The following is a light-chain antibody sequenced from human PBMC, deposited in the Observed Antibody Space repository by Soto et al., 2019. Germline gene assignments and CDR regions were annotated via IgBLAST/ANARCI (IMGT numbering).Light chain of an antibody. CDR3: AARDDSLSGFLYV. J-gene: IGLJ1*01. CDR2: RNN. CDR1: SSNIGSNY. Sequence: QSVLTQPPSASGTPGQRVTISCSGSSSNIGSNYVYWYQQLPGTAPKLLIYRNNQRPSGVPDRFSGSKSGTSASLAISGLRSEDEADYYCAARDDSLSGFLYVFGTGTKVTVL. V-gene: IGLV1-47*01.